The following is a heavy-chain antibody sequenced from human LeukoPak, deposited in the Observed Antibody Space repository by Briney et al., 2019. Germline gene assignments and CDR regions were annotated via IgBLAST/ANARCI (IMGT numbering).Heavy chain of an antibody. CDR3: ARGTKYYYDSSGSPGTFDY. CDR2: INPNSGGT. V-gene: IGHV1-2*02. CDR1: GYTFTGYY. J-gene: IGHJ4*02. D-gene: IGHD3-22*01. Sequence: ASVKVSCKASGYTFTGYYMHWVRQAPGQGLEWMGWINPNSGGTNYAQKFQGRVTMTRDTSISTAYMELSRLRSDDTAVYYCARGTKYYYDSSGSPGTFDYWGQGTLVTVSS.